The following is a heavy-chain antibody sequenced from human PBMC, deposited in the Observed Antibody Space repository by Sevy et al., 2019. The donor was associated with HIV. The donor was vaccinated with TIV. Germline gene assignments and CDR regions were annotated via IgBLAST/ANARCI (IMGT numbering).Heavy chain of an antibody. D-gene: IGHD6-19*01. J-gene: IGHJ4*02. Sequence: GGSLRLSCAASGFTFSSYAMSWVRQAPGKGLEWVSIISGNGGTYYADPVKGRFTISRENAKNTLYLQMNNLRAEGTAVAYCAKDPKVAGTFPYYFDYWGQGTLVTVSS. CDR1: GFTFSSYA. CDR3: AKDPKVAGTFPYYFDY. V-gene: IGHV3-23*01. CDR2: ISGNGGT.